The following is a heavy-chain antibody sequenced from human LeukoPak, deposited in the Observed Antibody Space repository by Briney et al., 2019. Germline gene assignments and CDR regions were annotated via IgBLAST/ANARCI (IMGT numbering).Heavy chain of an antibody. Sequence: SGPTLVKPTQTLTLTCTFSGFSLNTSGVGVGWVRQPPGKALEWLALIYWDDDERYSPSLKRRLTITKDTSKNQAVLKMTNMDPVDTATYYCAHTDTAMSKWGAFDIWGQGTMVTVSS. CDR3: AHTDTAMSKWGAFDI. D-gene: IGHD5-18*01. CDR2: IYWDDDE. J-gene: IGHJ3*02. CDR1: GFSLNTSGVG. V-gene: IGHV2-5*02.